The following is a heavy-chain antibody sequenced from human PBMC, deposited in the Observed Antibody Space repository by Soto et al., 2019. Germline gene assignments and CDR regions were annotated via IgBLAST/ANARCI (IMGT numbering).Heavy chain of an antibody. CDR3: ARRECSGGTCHWAFDV. CDR2: ISNSGTIT. J-gene: IGHJ3*01. Sequence: EVQLLESGGGLVQPGGSLRLSCAASGFTFSNYAMSWVRQAPGKGLEWVSHISNSGTITYHADSVKGQFTISRDNSKNTLYLQMNSLRAEETAVYYCARRECSGGTCHWAFDVWVQGTMVTVSS. CDR1: GFTFSNYA. V-gene: IGHV3-23*01. D-gene: IGHD2-15*01.